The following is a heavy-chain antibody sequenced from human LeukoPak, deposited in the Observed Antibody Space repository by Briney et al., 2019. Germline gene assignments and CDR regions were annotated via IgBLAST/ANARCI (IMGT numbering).Heavy chain of an antibody. CDR3: ARFARYQLPGFDP. V-gene: IGHV4-59*11. CDR2: IYYSGST. J-gene: IGHJ5*02. CDR1: GGSISSHY. D-gene: IGHD2-2*01. Sequence: PSETLSLTCTVSGGSISSHYWSWIRQPPGKGLEWIGYIYYSGSTNYNPSLKSRVTISVDTSKNQFSLKLSSVTAADTAVYYRARFARYQLPGFDPWGQGTLVTVSS.